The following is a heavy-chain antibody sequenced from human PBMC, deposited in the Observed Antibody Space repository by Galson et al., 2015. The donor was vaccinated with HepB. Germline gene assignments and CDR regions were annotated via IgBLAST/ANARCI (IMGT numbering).Heavy chain of an antibody. CDR2: IWYDGSNK. CDR1: GFTFSSYG. D-gene: IGHD3-3*01. J-gene: IGHJ4*02. Sequence: SLRLSCAASGFTFSSYGMHWVRQAPGKGLEWVAVIWYDGSNKYYADSVKGRFTISRDNSKNTLYLQMNSLRAEDTAVYYCARGRPYDFWSGYYTEYYFDYWGQGTLVTVSS. CDR3: ARGRPYDFWSGYYTEYYFDY. V-gene: IGHV3-33*01.